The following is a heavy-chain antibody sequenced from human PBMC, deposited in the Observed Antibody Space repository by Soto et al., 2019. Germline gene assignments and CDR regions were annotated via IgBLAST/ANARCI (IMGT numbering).Heavy chain of an antibody. J-gene: IGHJ1*01. CDR2: LSLDGSNK. D-gene: IGHD4-17*01. V-gene: IGHV3-30-3*01. Sequence: DKGLEWVAVLSLDGSNKAYVDSVTGRFTISRDNSKNTRYRHMNSLRAEDTAVYYCARVRDREGKRATARDYAFQ. CDR3: ARVRDREGKRATARDYAFQ.